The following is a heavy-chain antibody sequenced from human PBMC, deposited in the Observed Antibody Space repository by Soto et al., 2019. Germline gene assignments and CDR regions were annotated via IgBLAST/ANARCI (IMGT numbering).Heavy chain of an antibody. Sequence: FTFSDYYMSWIRQAPGKGLEWVSYISSSGSTIYYADSVKGRFTISRDNAKNSLYLQMNSLRAEDTAVYYCARHGFYDAFDIWGQGTMVTVSS. CDR3: ARHGFYDAFDI. CDR2: ISSSGSTI. V-gene: IGHV3-11*01. J-gene: IGHJ3*02. CDR1: FTFSDYY.